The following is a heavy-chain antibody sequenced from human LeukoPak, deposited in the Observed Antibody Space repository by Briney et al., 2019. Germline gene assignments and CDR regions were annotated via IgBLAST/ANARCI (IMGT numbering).Heavy chain of an antibody. Sequence: SETLSLTCAVYGGSFSGYYWSWIRQPPGKGLEWIGEINHSGSTNYNPSLKSRVTISVDTSKNQFSLKLSSVTAADTAVYYCARLGYCSGGSCYFPYWGQGTLVTVSS. CDR1: GGSFSGYY. V-gene: IGHV4-34*01. CDR3: ARLGYCSGGSCYFPY. J-gene: IGHJ4*02. CDR2: INHSGST. D-gene: IGHD2-15*01.